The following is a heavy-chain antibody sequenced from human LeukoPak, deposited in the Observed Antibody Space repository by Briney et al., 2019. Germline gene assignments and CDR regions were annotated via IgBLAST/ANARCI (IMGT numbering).Heavy chain of an antibody. CDR3: ARAGYNNGFDP. V-gene: IGHV3-74*01. J-gene: IGHJ5*02. CDR1: GFTFSSYW. Sequence: PGGSLRPSCAASGFTFSSYWMHWVRQAPGKGLVWVSRINSDGSTTNYADSVKGRFTISRDNAKNTLYLEMNSLRAEDTALYYCARAGYNNGFDPWGQGTLVIVSS. CDR2: INSDGSTT. D-gene: IGHD5-18*01.